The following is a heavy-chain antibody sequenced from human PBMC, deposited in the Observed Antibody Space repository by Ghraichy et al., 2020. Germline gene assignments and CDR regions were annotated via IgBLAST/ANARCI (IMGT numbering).Heavy chain of an antibody. J-gene: IGHJ5*02. CDR2: IYHSGST. D-gene: IGHD3-9*01. CDR3: ARDPSEGFDWLFEIGNWFDP. V-gene: IGHV4-38-2*02. Sequence: SETLSLTCAVSGYSISSGYYWGWIRQPPGKGLEWIGSIYHSGSTYYNPSLKSRVTISVDTSKNQFSLKLSSVTAADTAVYYCARDPSEGFDWLFEIGNWFDPWGQGTLVTVSS. CDR1: GYSISSGYY.